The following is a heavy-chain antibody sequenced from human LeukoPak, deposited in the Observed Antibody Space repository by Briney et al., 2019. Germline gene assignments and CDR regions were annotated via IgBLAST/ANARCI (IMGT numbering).Heavy chain of an antibody. V-gene: IGHV4-34*01. Sequence: PSETLSLTCAVYGGSFSGYYWSWIRQPPGKGLEWIGEINHSGSTNYNPSLKSRVTISVDTSKNQFSLKLSSVTAADTAVYYCARGDSSGWYKLNWFDPWGQGTLVTVSS. D-gene: IGHD6-19*01. CDR1: GGSFSGYY. J-gene: IGHJ5*02. CDR3: ARGDSSGWYKLNWFDP. CDR2: INHSGST.